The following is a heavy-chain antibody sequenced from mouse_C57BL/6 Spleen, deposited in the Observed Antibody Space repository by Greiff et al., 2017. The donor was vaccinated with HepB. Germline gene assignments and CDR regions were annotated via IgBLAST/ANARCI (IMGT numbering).Heavy chain of an antibody. CDR3: AGSGYFAY. CDR2: ISSGSSTI. CDR1: GFTFSDYG. J-gene: IGHJ3*01. Sequence: EVMLVESGGGLVKPGGSLKLSCAASGFTFSDYGMHWVRQAPEKGLEWVAYISSGSSTIYYADTVKGRCTLTRDNAKNTRFLQMTSLRSEDTAMYYWAGSGYFAYWGQGTLVTFSA. D-gene: IGHD1-1*01. V-gene: IGHV5-17*01.